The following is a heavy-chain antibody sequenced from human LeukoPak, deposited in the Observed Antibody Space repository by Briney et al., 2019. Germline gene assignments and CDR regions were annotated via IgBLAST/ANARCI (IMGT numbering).Heavy chain of an antibody. D-gene: IGHD3-10*01. J-gene: IGHJ4*02. CDR2: IYYSGST. CDR3: ARSGSGWFGDLLNY. V-gene: IGHV4-59*01. CDR1: GGSISSYY. Sequence: SSETLSLTCTVSGGSISSYYWSWIRQPPGKGLEWIGYIYYSGSTNYNPSLKSRVTISVDTSKNQFSLKLSSVTAADTAVYYCARSGSGWFGDLLNYWGQGTLVTVSS.